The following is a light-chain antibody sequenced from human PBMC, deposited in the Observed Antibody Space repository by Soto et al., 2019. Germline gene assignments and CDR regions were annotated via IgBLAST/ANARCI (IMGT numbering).Light chain of an antibody. CDR2: DAS. CDR1: HRVNTY. V-gene: IGKV3-15*01. Sequence: EIVMTQSPATLSVSPGERATLSCRASHRVNTYLAWYQQRPGQAPRLLIYDASTRATDIPARFSGSGSGTEFTLTISSLQSEFFAVYYCQHYHTRPLRFAGGPK. J-gene: IGKJ4*01. CDR3: QHYHTRPLR.